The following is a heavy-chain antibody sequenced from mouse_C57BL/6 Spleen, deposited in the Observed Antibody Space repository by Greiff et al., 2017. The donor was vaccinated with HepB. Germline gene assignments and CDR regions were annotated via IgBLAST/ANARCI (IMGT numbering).Heavy chain of an antibody. CDR2: IYPGDGDT. Sequence: QVQLQQSGAELVKPGASVKISCKASGYAFSSYWMNWVKQRPGKGLEWIGQIYPGDGDTNYNGKFKGKATLTADKSSSTAYMQLSSLTSEDSAVYFCARSRDGYLFDYWGQGTTLTVSS. CDR3: ARSRDGYLFDY. J-gene: IGHJ2*01. CDR1: GYAFSSYW. D-gene: IGHD2-3*01. V-gene: IGHV1-80*01.